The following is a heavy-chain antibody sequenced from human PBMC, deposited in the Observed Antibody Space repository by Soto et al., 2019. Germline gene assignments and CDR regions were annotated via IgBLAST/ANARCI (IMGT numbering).Heavy chain of an antibody. CDR2: ISSSGTYI. CDR1: GFSFSDSS. V-gene: IGHV3-21*01. J-gene: IGHJ6*02. Sequence: PGGSLRLSCAASGFSFSDSSMNWVRLAPGKGLEWVSYISSSGTYIYHADSVKGRFTISRDNAKNSLYLQMNSLRAEDTAVYYCAREPRSHSSGTPSGMDVWGQGTTVTVSS. CDR3: AREPRSHSSGTPSGMDV. D-gene: IGHD6-19*01.